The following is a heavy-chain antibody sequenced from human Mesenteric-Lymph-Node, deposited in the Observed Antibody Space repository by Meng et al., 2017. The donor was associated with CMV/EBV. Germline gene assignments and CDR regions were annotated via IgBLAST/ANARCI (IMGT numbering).Heavy chain of an antibody. CDR1: GFTFSSYW. V-gene: IGHV3-74*01. Sequence: GGSLRLSCAASGFTFSSYWMHWVRQAPGKGLVWVSRINSDGSSTSYADSVKGRFTISRDNTKNSLYLQMNTLRAEDTAVYHCARDGPGGVNWYFDYWGQGTLVTVSS. J-gene: IGHJ4*02. D-gene: IGHD3-10*01. CDR2: INSDGSST. CDR3: ARDGPGGVNWYFDY.